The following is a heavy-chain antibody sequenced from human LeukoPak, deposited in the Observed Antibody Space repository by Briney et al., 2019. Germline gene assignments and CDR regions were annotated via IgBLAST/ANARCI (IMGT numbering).Heavy chain of an antibody. CDR3: ARDLVSWSGYYREHPFDY. D-gene: IGHD3-3*01. Sequence: ASVKVSCKASGYTFTTYGINWVRQVPGQGLEWMGWITPYNGNTKYAQKFQGRVPMTTDTSTSTAYMELRSLRSDDTAVYYCARDLVSWSGYYREHPFDYWGQGTLVTVSS. CDR2: ITPYNGNT. CDR1: GYTFTTYG. V-gene: IGHV1-18*01. J-gene: IGHJ4*02.